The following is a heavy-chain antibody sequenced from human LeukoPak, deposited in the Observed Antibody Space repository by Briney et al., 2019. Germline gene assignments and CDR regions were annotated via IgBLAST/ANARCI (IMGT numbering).Heavy chain of an antibody. CDR3: ARDEVTGEIDY. D-gene: IGHD3-10*01. V-gene: IGHV4-30-4*01. Sequence: PSETLSLTCAVYGGSLNGHYWSWIRQPPGKGLEWIGYIYHSGSTYCNPSLKSRVTISVETSKNQFSLKLSSVTAADTAVYYCARDEVTGEIDYWGQGTLVTVSS. CDR2: IYHSGST. J-gene: IGHJ4*02. CDR1: GGSLNGHY.